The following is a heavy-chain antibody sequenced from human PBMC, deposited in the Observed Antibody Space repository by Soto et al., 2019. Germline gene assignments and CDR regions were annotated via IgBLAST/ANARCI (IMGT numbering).Heavy chain of an antibody. CDR2: IYHSGST. CDR1: GGSISSSNW. D-gene: IGHD1-26*01. CDR3: ARATSDGALDS. J-gene: IGHJ4*02. V-gene: IGHV4-4*02. Sequence: QVQLQESGPGLVKPSGTLSLTCAVSGGSISSSNWWSWVRQPPGKGLEWIGEIYHSGSTNYNPSLKSRVTMSPAKSKNQFSLKLSSVAASDTAVYFCARATSDGALDSWGQGTLVTVSS.